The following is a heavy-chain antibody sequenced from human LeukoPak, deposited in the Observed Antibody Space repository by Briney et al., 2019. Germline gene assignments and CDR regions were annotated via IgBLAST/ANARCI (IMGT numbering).Heavy chain of an antibody. J-gene: IGHJ4*02. CDR2: IYYVGST. CDR1: GGSISSSSYY. D-gene: IGHD6-19*01. V-gene: IGHV4-39*07. CDR3: ARDYVGVAGTFDY. Sequence: SETLSLTCTVSGGSISSSSYYWDWIRQSPGKGLEWLGSIYYVGSTYYNPSLKSRVTISIDTSKNQFSLKLSSVTAADTAVYYCARDYVGVAGTFDYWGQGTLVTVSS.